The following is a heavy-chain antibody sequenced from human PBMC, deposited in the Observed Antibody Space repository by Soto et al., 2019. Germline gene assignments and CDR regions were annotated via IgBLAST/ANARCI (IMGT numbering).Heavy chain of an antibody. J-gene: IGHJ4*02. CDR3: ARHSKIFGVVIFDY. CDR1: GGSISSYY. D-gene: IGHD3-3*01. V-gene: IGHV4-59*08. Sequence: SETLSLTCTVSGGSISSYYWSWIRQPPGKGLEWIGYIYYSGSTNYNPSLKSRVTISVDTSKNQFSLKLSTVTAADTAVYYCARHSKIFGVVIFDYWGQGTLVTVSS. CDR2: IYYSGST.